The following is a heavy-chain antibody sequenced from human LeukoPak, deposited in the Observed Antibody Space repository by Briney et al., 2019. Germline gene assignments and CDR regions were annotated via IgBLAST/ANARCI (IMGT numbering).Heavy chain of an antibody. D-gene: IGHD3-10*01. J-gene: IGHJ4*02. V-gene: IGHV3-30*02. CDR1: EFTFSNCG. Sequence: GGSLRLSCAASEFTFSNCGMHWVRQAPGKGLEWVAYIRNDGSTIYYVDSVKGRFTISRDNSKNTLYLQMNSLRVEDTALYYCAKDQGRQFGYFYHWGQGTLVTVSS. CDR2: IRNDGSTI. CDR3: AKDQGRQFGYFYH.